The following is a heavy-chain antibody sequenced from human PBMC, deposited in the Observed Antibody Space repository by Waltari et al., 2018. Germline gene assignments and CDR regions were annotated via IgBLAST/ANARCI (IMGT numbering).Heavy chain of an antibody. D-gene: IGHD3-22*01. CDR2: ISSSSSYI. CDR1: GFTFSSYS. J-gene: IGHJ3*02. Sequence: RLSCAASGFTFSSYSMNWVRQAPGKGLEWVSSISSSSSYIYYADSVKGRFTISRDNAKNSLYLQMNSLRAEDTAVYYCARGESDSSGYYSDAFDIWGQGTMVTVSS. CDR3: ARGESDSSGYYSDAFDI. V-gene: IGHV3-21*01.